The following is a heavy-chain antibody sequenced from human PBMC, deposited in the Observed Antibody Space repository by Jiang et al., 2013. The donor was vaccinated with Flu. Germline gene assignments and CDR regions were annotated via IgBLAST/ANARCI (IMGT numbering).Heavy chain of an antibody. CDR2: ISYDGSNK. V-gene: IGHV3-30-3*01. CDR1: GFTFSSYA. D-gene: IGHD2-2*02. J-gene: IGHJ4*02. CDR3: ARAERYQLLYKFDY. Sequence: QLLESGGGVVQPGRSLRLSCAASGFTFSSYAMHWVRQAPGKGLEWVAVISYDGSNKYYADSVKGRFTISRDNSKNTLYLQMNSLRAEDTAVYYCARAERYQLLYKFDYWGQGTLVTVSS.